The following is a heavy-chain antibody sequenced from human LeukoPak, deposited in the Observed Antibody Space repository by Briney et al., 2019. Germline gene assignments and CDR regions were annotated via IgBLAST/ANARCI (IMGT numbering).Heavy chain of an antibody. V-gene: IGHV4-31*03. CDR2: IHHRGTT. J-gene: IGHJ4*02. D-gene: IGHD3-22*01. Sequence: SETLSLTCTVSGASMASGGHYWGWIRQHPEKGLEWIGYIHHRGTTHYDPSLKSRVSISIDTSRNQFSIKLGSLTATYTAVFFCARVLNYYDNSGYYYYFDYWGQGTLVTVSS. CDR3: ARVLNYYDNSGYYYYFDY. CDR1: GASMASGGHY.